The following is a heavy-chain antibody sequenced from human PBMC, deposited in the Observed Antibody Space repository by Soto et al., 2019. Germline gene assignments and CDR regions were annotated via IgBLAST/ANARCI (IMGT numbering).Heavy chain of an antibody. CDR2: TYYRSKWYN. CDR3: AREIPNSSRWPNDAFDS. J-gene: IGHJ3*02. Sequence: PSQTLSLTCAISGDSVSSNSAAWNWIRQSPSRGLEWLGRTYYRSKWYNDYAVSVKSRITINPDTSKNQFSLQLNSVTPEDTAVYYCAREIPNSSRWPNDAFDSWGQGTMVTVSS. CDR1: GDSVSSNSAA. V-gene: IGHV6-1*01. D-gene: IGHD6-13*01.